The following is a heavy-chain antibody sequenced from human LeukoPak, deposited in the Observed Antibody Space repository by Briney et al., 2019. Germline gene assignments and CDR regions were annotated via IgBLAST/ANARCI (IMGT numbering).Heavy chain of an antibody. J-gene: IGHJ6*04. V-gene: IGHV3-48*03. CDR1: RFTFSIYK. CDR2: IISIVSTI. D-gene: IGHD5-24*01. CDR3: PRRFIGDGSAYGMDV. Sequence: GGSLRLSCAASRFTFSIYKLNSVPQAPRKRLEWVSYIISIVSTIYYAHPPKGRFTISRDNAKNSMYLQMNSLRAEETAVYYSPRRFIGDGSAYGMDVWPKGPSVTLS.